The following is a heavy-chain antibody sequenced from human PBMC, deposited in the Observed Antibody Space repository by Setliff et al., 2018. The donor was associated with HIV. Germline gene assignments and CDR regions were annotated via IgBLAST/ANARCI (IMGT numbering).Heavy chain of an antibody. V-gene: IGHV3-30*02. CDR3: AKDYFSGYDFRYFFDY. CDR1: GFSFTNYG. D-gene: IGHD5-12*01. CDR2: IRYDGSNE. J-gene: IGHJ4*02. Sequence: GGSLRLSCAASGFSFTNYGMTWVRQAPGKGLEWVAFIRYDGSNEHYADSVKGRFTISRDNSKNTLALQMTSLRVEDTAAYYCAKDYFSGYDFRYFFDYWGQGALVTVSS.